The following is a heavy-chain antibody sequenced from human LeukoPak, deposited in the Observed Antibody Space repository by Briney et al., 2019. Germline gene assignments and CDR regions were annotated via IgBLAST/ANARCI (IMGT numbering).Heavy chain of an antibody. J-gene: IGHJ4*02. CDR3: AKMRTNWNRYFDS. Sequence: GGSLRLSCAASGFAFSFYAMSWLRQPPGKGLEWVSTINANSGTTSYAASVRGRFTISRDNSKNTLYLQMNSLRAEDTAVFYCAKMRTNWNRYFDSWGQGTLVTVSS. CDR1: GFAFSFYA. CDR2: INANSGTT. V-gene: IGHV3-23*01. D-gene: IGHD1-1*01.